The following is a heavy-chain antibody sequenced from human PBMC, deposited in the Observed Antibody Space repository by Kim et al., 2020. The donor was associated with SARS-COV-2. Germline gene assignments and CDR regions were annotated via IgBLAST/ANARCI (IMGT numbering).Heavy chain of an antibody. J-gene: IGHJ4*02. Sequence: DYAETVKSRLTINPDTYKNQFSLHLNSVTPEDTALYFCARDPGGLEFDYWGQGTLVTVSS. CDR3: ARDPGGLEFDY. V-gene: IGHV6-1*01. D-gene: IGHD5-12*01.